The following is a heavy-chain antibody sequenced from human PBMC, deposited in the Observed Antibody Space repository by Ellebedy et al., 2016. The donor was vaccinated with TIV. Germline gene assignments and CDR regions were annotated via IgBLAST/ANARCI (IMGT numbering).Heavy chain of an antibody. CDR2: MNPSSGST. J-gene: IGHJ4*02. D-gene: IGHD7-27*01. CDR1: GYTFTDYD. V-gene: IGHV1-8*01. CDR3: ANNLPLTGDFDY. Sequence: AASVKVSCKASGYTFTDYDINWVRQATGQGLEWLGWMNPSSGSTGYARKFQGRVTMTRDTSINTAYMELRSLTSEDTAVYYCANNLPLTGDFDYWGQGTLVTVYS.